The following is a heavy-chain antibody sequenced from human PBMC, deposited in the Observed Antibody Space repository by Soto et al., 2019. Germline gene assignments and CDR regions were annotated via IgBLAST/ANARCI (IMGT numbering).Heavy chain of an antibody. CDR2: MNPNSGNT. CDR3: ARERSAAGAGWFDP. D-gene: IGHD6-13*01. J-gene: IGHJ5*02. Sequence: QVQLVQSGAEVKKPGASVKVSCKASGYTFTSYDINWVRQATGQGLEWMGWMNPNSGNTDYAQKFQGRVTMTRNTSISTAYMELSRLRSEDTAVYYCARERSAAGAGWFDPWGPGTLVTVSS. V-gene: IGHV1-8*01. CDR1: GYTFTSYD.